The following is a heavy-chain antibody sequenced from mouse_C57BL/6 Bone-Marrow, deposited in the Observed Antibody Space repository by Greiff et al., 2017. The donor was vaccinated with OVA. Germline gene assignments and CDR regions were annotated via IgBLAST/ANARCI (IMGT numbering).Heavy chain of an antibody. CDR3: ASLSDYYAMDY. Sequence: QVQLQQPGAELVMPGASVKLSCKASGYTFTSYWMHWVKQRPGQGLEWIGEIDPSDSSTNYNQKFKGKSTLTVDKSSSTAYMQLSSLTSEDSAVYDCASLSDYYAMDYWGQGTSVTVSS. V-gene: IGHV1-69*01. D-gene: IGHD2-3*01. CDR2: IDPSDSST. J-gene: IGHJ4*01. CDR1: GYTFTSYW.